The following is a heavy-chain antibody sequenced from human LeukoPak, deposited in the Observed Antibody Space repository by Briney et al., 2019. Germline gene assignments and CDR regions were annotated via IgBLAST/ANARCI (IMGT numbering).Heavy chain of an antibody. Sequence: SETLSLTCTVSGGSISSGDYYWSWIRQPPGKGLEWIGYIYYSGSTYYNPSLKSRVTISVDTSKNQFSLKLSSVTAADTAVYYCARTTMTDYFDYWGQGTLVTVSS. J-gene: IGHJ4*02. CDR2: IYYSGST. CDR3: ARTTMTDYFDY. D-gene: IGHD4-17*01. V-gene: IGHV4-30-4*01. CDR1: GGSISSGDYY.